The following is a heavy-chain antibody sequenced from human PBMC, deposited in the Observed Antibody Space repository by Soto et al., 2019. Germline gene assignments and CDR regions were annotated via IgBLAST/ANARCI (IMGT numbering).Heavy chain of an antibody. J-gene: IGHJ4*02. CDR1: GFTFSHYG. V-gene: IGHV3-30*03. Sequence: QVQLVESGGGVVQPGRSLRLSCAASGFTFSHYGIHWVRQAPGKGLEWLAVISYDGSNKHYADSVKGRFTVSIDNSKNSLYLQMNSLRDEDTAVYFCARYSGKYQGPIDYWGQGTLVTVSS. CDR3: ARYSGKYQGPIDY. D-gene: IGHD5-12*01. CDR2: ISYDGSNK.